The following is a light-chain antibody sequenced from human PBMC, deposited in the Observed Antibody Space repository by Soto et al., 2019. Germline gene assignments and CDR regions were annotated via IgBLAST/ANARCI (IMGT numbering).Light chain of an antibody. CDR2: EVG. Sequence: QSVLTQPASVSGSPGQSITISCTGTSSDIGTYNYVSWYQQHPGKVPKLMIYEVGNRPSGVSNRFSGSKSGNTASLAISGLQAEDEADYYCSSYTTSSTQVFGGGTKVTVL. CDR3: SSYTTSSTQV. CDR1: SSDIGTYNY. J-gene: IGLJ3*02. V-gene: IGLV2-14*01.